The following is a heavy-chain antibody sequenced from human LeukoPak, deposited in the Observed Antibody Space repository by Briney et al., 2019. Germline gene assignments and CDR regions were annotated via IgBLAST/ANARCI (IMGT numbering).Heavy chain of an antibody. CDR1: GFNFIDYS. V-gene: IGHV3-48*04. Sequence: GGSLRLSCAASGFNFIDYSMNWVRQAPGKGLEWISYIGISSGNTKYADSVKGRFTISRDNSKNTLYLQMGSLRAEDMAVYYCARWSGAYDCWGQGALVIVSS. J-gene: IGHJ4*02. CDR2: IGISSGNT. CDR3: ARWSGAYDC. D-gene: IGHD2-21*01.